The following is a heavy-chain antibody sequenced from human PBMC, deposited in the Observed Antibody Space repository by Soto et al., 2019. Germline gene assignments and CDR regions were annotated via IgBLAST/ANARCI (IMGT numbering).Heavy chain of an antibody. CDR1: GYTFTSYY. V-gene: IGHV1-46*01. D-gene: IGHD2-15*01. Sequence: ASVKVSCKASGYTFTSYYMHWVRQAPGQGLEWMGIINPSGGSTSYAQKFQGRVTMTRDTSTSTVYMELSSLRSEDTAVYYCARGTTLKYCSGGSCYPRSWYFDLWGRGTLVTVSS. J-gene: IGHJ2*01. CDR2: INPSGGST. CDR3: ARGTTLKYCSGGSCYPRSWYFDL.